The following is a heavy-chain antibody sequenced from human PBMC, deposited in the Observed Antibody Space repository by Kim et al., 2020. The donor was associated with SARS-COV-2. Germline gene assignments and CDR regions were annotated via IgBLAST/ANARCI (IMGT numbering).Heavy chain of an antibody. V-gene: IGHV3-49*04. J-gene: IGHJ3*02. D-gene: IGHD3-10*01. Sequence: GGSLRLSCTASGFTFGDYAMSWVRQAPGKGLEWVGFIRSKAYGGTTEYAASVKGRFTISRDDSKSIAYLQMNSLKTEDTAVYYCKVRASGSYDAFDIWGQGTMVTVSS. CDR2: IRSKAYGGTT. CDR3: KVRASGSYDAFDI. CDR1: GFTFGDYA.